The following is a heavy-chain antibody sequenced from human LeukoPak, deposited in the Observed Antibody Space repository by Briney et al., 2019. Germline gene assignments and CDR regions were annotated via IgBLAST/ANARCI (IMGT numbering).Heavy chain of an antibody. Sequence: GASVKASCKASGYTFTSYARVRQAPGQGLEWMGWINTNTGNPTYAQGFTGRFVFSSDTSVSTAYLQISSLKAEDTAVYYCARAVAGKYNDYWGQGTLVTVSS. V-gene: IGHV7-4-1*02. CDR3: ARAVAGKYNDY. CDR1: GYTFTSYA. J-gene: IGHJ4*02. D-gene: IGHD6-19*01. CDR2: INTNTGNP.